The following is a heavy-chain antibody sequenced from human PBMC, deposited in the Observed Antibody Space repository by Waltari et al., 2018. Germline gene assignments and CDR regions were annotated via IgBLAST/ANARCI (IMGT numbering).Heavy chain of an antibody. CDR3: VRRSAEY. V-gene: IGHV3-23*01. D-gene: IGHD3-10*01. CDR1: GFTLGNYG. CDR2: IHRSGGTT. J-gene: IGHJ4*02. Sequence: EVQLLESGGGLEQPGGSLRLYCVASGFTLGNYGMSWVRRAPGQGLEWVSGIHRSGGTTFYADSVKDRFTISKDNSKNTLYLQMNSLRVEDTAIYYCVRRSAEYWGQGIPVTVSS.